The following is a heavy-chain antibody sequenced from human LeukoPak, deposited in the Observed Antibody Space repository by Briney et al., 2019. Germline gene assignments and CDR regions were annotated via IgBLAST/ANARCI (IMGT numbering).Heavy chain of an antibody. J-gene: IGHJ5*02. V-gene: IGHV3-11*01. CDR1: GFTFSDYY. Sequence: GGYLRLSCAASGFTFSDYYMSWIRQAPGKGLEWVSYISSSCSTLYYASSVKGRFTISRDNAKNSLYLQMNSLRAEDTAVNYCACGPLARDWFDPWGQGTLVTVSS. CDR3: ACGPLARDWFDP. CDR2: ISSSCSTL.